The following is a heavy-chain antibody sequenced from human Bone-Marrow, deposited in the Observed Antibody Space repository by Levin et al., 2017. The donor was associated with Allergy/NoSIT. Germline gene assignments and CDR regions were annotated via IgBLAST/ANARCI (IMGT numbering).Heavy chain of an antibody. Sequence: SQTLSLTCAVYGGSFRGSYWSWIRQPPGKGLEWIGEINHSGSTNYNPSLKSRVTISVDTSKNQFSLKLSSVTAADTAVYYCARGPDYGDYGGYFDYWGQGTLVTVSS. V-gene: IGHV4-34*01. D-gene: IGHD4-17*01. CDR3: ARGPDYGDYGGYFDY. CDR1: GGSFRGSY. J-gene: IGHJ4*02. CDR2: INHSGST.